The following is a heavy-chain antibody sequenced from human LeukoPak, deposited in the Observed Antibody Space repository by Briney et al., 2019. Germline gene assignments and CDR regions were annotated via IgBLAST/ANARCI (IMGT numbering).Heavy chain of an antibody. CDR2: IYYSGST. CDR1: GGSISSYY. Sequence: PSETLSLTCTVSGGSISSYYWSWIRQPPGKGLEWIGYIYYSGSTNYNPSLKSRATISVDTSKNQFSLKLSSVTAADTAVYYCARGMVVTADFDYWGQGTLVTVSS. CDR3: ARGMVVTADFDY. D-gene: IGHD2-21*02. J-gene: IGHJ4*02. V-gene: IGHV4-59*01.